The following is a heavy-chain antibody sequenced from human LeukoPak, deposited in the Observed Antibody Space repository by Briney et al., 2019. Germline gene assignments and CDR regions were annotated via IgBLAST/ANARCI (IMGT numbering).Heavy chain of an antibody. CDR1: GFTFSKSG. J-gene: IGHJ4*02. Sequence: GGSLRLSCAASGFTFSKSGMNWVRQAPGKGLEWVSYISSSGSTIYYADSVKGRFSISRENAKNSLYLQMNSLRAEDTAVYYCARSNREFASGSGDYWGQGTLVTVSS. V-gene: IGHV3-48*04. D-gene: IGHD3-10*01. CDR2: ISSSGSTI. CDR3: ARSNREFASGSGDY.